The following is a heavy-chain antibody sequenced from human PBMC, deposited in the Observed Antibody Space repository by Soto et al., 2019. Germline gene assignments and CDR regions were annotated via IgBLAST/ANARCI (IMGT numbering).Heavy chain of an antibody. CDR3: ASPSVRSNYYYYYGMDV. D-gene: IGHD4-4*01. V-gene: IGHV1-46*01. J-gene: IGHJ6*02. CDR1: GYTFTSYY. CDR2: INPSDGST. Sequence: ASVKVSCKASGYTFTSYYMHWVRQAPEQGIEWMGLINPSDGSTSYAQKFQGRVTMTRDTSTSTVYMELSSLRSEDTAVYYCASPSVRSNYYYYYGMDVWGQGTTVTVFS.